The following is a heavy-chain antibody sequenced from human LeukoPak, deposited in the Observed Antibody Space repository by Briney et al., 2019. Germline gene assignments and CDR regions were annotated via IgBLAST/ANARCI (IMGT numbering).Heavy chain of an antibody. D-gene: IGHD4-17*01. J-gene: IGHJ4*02. CDR1: GGTFISYA. Sequence: ASVKVSCKASGGTFISYAISWVRQAPGQGLEWMGGIIPIFGTANYAQKFQGRVTITADESTSTAYMEPSSLRSEDTAVYYCARTYGDPYYFDYWGQGTLVTVSS. CDR2: IIPIFGTA. V-gene: IGHV1-69*13. CDR3: ARTYGDPYYFDY.